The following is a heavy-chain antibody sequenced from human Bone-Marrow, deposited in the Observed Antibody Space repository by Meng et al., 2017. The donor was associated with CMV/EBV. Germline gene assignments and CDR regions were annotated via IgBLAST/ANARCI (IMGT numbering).Heavy chain of an antibody. D-gene: IGHD2-21*02. CDR3: ARGNPHRWWLLTRRMSGFDY. Sequence: ASVKVSCKASGGTFSSYAINWVRQATGQGLEWMGWMNPNSGNTGYAQKFQGRVTMTRNTSISTAYMELSSLRSEDTAVYYCARGNPHRWWLLTRRMSGFDYWGQGTLVTVSS. V-gene: IGHV1-8*02. CDR2: MNPNSGNT. J-gene: IGHJ4*02. CDR1: GGTFSSYA.